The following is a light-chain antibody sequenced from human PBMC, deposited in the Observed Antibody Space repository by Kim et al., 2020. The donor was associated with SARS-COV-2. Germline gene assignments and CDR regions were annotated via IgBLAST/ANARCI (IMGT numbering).Light chain of an antibody. CDR3: LQHSTYPIT. V-gene: IGKV1-17*01. J-gene: IGKJ5*01. CDR1: QDIRDD. Sequence: SVVDRVTSTCLASQDIRDDLGWYQQNPGRAPMRLIYGASSLQSGVPSRFSGSGSGTEFTLTISSVQPEDFATYFCLQHSTYPITFGQGTRLEIK. CDR2: GAS.